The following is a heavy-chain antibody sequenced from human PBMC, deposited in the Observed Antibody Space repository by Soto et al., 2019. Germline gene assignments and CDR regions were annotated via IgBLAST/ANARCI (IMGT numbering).Heavy chain of an antibody. CDR3: ARMTRS. CDR2: ITGDGKAT. Sequence: SESGGGLVQPGGSLRLSCAASGLTVSSSAMTWVRQAPGKGLEWISRITGDGKATYYADSVKGRFTISKDMSTHTLFIQMNSLRGEDTATYYCARMTRSWGQGTLVTVSS. CDR1: GLTVSSSA. V-gene: IGHV3-23*01. J-gene: IGHJ5*02.